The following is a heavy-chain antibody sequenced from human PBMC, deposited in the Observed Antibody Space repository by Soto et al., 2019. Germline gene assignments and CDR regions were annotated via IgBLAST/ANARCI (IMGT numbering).Heavy chain of an antibody. CDR2: MFYIGST. V-gene: IGHV4-59*01. Sequence: QVQLQESGQGLVKPSETMSLTCTVSGGSISTYYWSWIRQPPGKGLEWIGYMFYIGSTNYNPSLKGRVTISVDTSKTHFALKLSSVTAAKTAVHYCASAELHAFDIWGLSTMFTVSS. CDR3: ASAELHAFDI. CDR1: GGSISTYY. J-gene: IGHJ3*02. D-gene: IGHD2-21*01.